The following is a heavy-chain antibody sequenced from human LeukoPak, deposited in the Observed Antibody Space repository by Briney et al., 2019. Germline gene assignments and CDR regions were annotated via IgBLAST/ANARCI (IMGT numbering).Heavy chain of an antibody. D-gene: IGHD1-26*01. CDR3: AKDRTVVGATSFDY. Sequence: GGSLRLSCAASGFPFSTFGMHWVRQAPGKGLEWVAAIAYDGSVKYYPDSLKGRLTISRDNSRNTLYLQMNSLRAEDTAVYYCAKDRTVVGATSFDYWGPGTLVTVSS. CDR2: IAYDGSVK. V-gene: IGHV3-30*18. J-gene: IGHJ4*02. CDR1: GFPFSTFG.